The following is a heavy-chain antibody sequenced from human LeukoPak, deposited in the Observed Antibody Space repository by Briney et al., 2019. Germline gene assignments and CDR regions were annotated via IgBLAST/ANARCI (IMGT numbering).Heavy chain of an antibody. CDR1: GFTFSSYA. D-gene: IGHD3-10*01. Sequence: GGSLRLSCAASGFTFSSYAMNWVRQAPGKGLEWVSAISGGGGTTYYADSVKGRFTISRDNSKNTLYLQMNSLRAEDTAVYYCAKVANYYGSGSPGYFDYWGQGTLVTVSS. CDR3: AKVANYYGSGSPGYFDY. CDR2: ISGGGGTT. V-gene: IGHV3-23*01. J-gene: IGHJ4*02.